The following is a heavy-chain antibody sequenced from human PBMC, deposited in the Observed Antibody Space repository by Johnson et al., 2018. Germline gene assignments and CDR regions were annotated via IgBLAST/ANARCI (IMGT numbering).Heavy chain of an antibody. V-gene: IGHV3-30*03. CDR3: ARGSVAGIYYYYGMDV. CDR2: ISYDGSNK. J-gene: IGHJ6*02. Sequence: QVQLVESGGGVVQPGRSXRLSCAASGFTFITYGMHWVRQAPGKGLEWVAVISYDGSNKYYADSVKGRFTISRDNSKHTLYLQMNSLKTEDTAVYYCARGSVAGIYYYYGMDVWGQGTTVTVSS. CDR1: GFTFITYG. D-gene: IGHD6-19*01.